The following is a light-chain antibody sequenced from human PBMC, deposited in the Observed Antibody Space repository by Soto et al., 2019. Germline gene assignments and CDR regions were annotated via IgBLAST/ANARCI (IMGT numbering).Light chain of an antibody. CDR1: SSNIGAGYD. V-gene: IGLV1-40*01. CDR3: QSYASSLSGYVV. J-gene: IGLJ2*01. Sequence: QSVLTQPLSVSGAPGQRVTISCTGSSSNIGAGYDVHWYQQLPGTAPKLLIYGNSNRPSGVPDRFSGSKSGTSASLAITGLQAEDEADYYCQSYASSLSGYVVFGGGTKLTVL. CDR2: GNS.